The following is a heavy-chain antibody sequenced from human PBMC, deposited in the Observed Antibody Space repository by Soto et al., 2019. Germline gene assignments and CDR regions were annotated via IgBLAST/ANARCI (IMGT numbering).Heavy chain of an antibody. Sequence: QVQLVQSGAEVKKPGASVKVSCKASGYTFTSYGISWVRQAPGQGLEWMGWISAYNGNTNYGQKLQGRVTMTTGTATSTAYLELRSLRADDTAVYYCARFKKLVAGALSGTFDPWGQGTLVTVSS. J-gene: IGHJ5*02. V-gene: IGHV1-18*04. CDR2: ISAYNGNT. CDR3: ARFKKLVAGALSGTFDP. CDR1: GYTFTSYG. D-gene: IGHD6-19*01.